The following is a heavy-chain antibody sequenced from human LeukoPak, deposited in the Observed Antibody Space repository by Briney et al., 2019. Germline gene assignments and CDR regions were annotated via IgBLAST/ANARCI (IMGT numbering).Heavy chain of an antibody. V-gene: IGHV1-69*05. D-gene: IGHD4-17*01. CDR3: ASDYGDYIY. J-gene: IGHJ4*02. Sequence: SSVKVSCKASGGTFSSSPISWVRLAPAQGLEWMGMIVPMFSTSNYAQKFQDRVAITTDESTRTAYMELRSLRFEGTAVFYCASDYGDYIYWGQGTLVTVSS. CDR2: IVPMFSTS. CDR1: GGTFSSSP.